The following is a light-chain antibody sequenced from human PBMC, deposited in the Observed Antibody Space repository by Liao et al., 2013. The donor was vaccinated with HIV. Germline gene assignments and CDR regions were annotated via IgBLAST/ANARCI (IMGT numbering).Light chain of an antibody. V-gene: IGLV3-21*01. CDR3: QVWDSSSLPAV. J-gene: IGLJ2*01. Sequence: SYELTQPPSVSVAPETTATISCGANDIGNKAVNWYQQRSGQAPLLVIFHDDHRPSGIPERFSGSNSGNTASLTITRVEAGDEADYYCQVWDSSSLPAVFGGGTKLTVL. CDR2: HDD. CDR1: DIGNKA.